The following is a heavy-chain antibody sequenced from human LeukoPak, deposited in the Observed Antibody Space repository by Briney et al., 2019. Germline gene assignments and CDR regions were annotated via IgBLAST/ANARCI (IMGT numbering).Heavy chain of an antibody. J-gene: IGHJ4*02. CDR1: GFTFSSYA. D-gene: IGHD5-12*01. CDR3: ARGGGGYSGYDVPYYFDY. V-gene: IGHV3-30*04. Sequence: GGSLRLSCAASGFTFSSYAMHWVRQAPGKGLEWVAVISYDGSNKYYADSVKGRFTISRDNSKNTLYLQMNSLRAEDTAVYYCARGGGGYSGYDVPYYFDYWGQGTLVTVSS. CDR2: ISYDGSNK.